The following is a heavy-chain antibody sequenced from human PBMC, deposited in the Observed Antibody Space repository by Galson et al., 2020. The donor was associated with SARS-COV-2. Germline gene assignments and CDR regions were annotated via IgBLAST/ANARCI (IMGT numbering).Heavy chain of an antibody. CDR3: TTSITMVVGLVRDC. Sequence: GESLKISCAASGFTFSNAWMSWVRQAPGKGLEWVGRIKSKTDGGTTDYAAPVKGRFTISRDDSKNTLYLQMNSLKTEDTAVYYCTTSITMVVGLVRDCWVEVTLVTVSS. CDR2: IKSKTDGGTT. J-gene: IGHJ4*02. V-gene: IGHV3-15*01. CDR1: GFTFSNAW. D-gene: IGHD3-10*01.